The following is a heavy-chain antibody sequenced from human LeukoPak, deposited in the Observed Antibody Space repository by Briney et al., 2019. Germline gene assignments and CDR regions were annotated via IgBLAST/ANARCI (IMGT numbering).Heavy chain of an antibody. Sequence: GASVKVSCKASGYTFTSYGISWVRQAPGQGLEWMGWISAYNGNTNYAQKLQGRVTMTTDTSTSTAYMELRSLRSDDTAVYYCARPPKNYHDSSGYFDYWGQGTLVTVSS. V-gene: IGHV1-18*01. CDR3: ARPPKNYHDSSGYFDY. CDR1: GYTFTSYG. D-gene: IGHD3-22*01. J-gene: IGHJ4*02. CDR2: ISAYNGNT.